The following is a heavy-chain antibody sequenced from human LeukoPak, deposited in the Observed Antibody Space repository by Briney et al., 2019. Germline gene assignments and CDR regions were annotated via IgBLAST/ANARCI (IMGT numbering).Heavy chain of an antibody. CDR2: IKQDGSEK. CDR3: ARDVGSRAGDGYNSVDY. D-gene: IGHD5-24*01. J-gene: IGHJ4*02. Sequence: GGSLRLSCAASGLTFSSYWMSWVRQAPGKGLEWVANIKQDGSEKYYVDSVKGRFTISRDNAKNSLYLQMNSLRAEDTAVYYCARDVGSRAGDGYNSVDYWGQGTLVTVSS. V-gene: IGHV3-7*01. CDR1: GLTFSSYW.